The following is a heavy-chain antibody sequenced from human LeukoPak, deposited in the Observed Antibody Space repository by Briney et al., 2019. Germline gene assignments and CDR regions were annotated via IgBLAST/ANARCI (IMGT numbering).Heavy chain of an antibody. J-gene: IGHJ4*02. Sequence: SETLSLTCTVSGGSISSYYWSWIRQPPGKGLEWIGYIYYSGSTNYNPSLKSRVTISVDTSKNQFSLKLSSVTAADTAVYYCARAWDSSGWAPFDYWGQGTLVTVSS. CDR3: ARAWDSSGWAPFDY. V-gene: IGHV4-59*01. CDR1: GGSISSYY. D-gene: IGHD6-19*01. CDR2: IYYSGST.